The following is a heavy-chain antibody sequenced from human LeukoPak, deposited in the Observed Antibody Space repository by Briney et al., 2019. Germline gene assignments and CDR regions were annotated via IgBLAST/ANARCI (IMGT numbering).Heavy chain of an antibody. Sequence: PSETLSLTCAVYGGSFSGYYWSWIRQPPGKGLEWIGEINHSGSTNYNPSLKSRVTISVDTSKNQFSLKLSSVTAADTAVYYCARGRLITILFVPWGQGTLVTVSS. CDR3: ARGRLITILFVP. CDR1: GGSFSGYY. CDR2: INHSGST. V-gene: IGHV4-34*01. D-gene: IGHD3-10*01. J-gene: IGHJ5*02.